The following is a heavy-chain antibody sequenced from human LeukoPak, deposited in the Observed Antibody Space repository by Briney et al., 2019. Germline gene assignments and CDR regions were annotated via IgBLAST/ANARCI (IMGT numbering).Heavy chain of an antibody. Sequence: GGSLRLSCAASGFTFSSYAMHWVRQAPGKGLEYVSAISSNGGSTYYANSVKGRFTISRDNSENTLYLQMNSLRAEDTAVYYCARDPSGMTPGYWGQGTLVTVSS. J-gene: IGHJ4*02. CDR2: ISSNGGST. V-gene: IGHV3-64*01. CDR3: ARDPSGMTPGY. D-gene: IGHD1-20*01. CDR1: GFTFSSYA.